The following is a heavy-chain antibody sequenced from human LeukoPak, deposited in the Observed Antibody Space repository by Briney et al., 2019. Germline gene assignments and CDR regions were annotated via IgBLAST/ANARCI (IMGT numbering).Heavy chain of an antibody. Sequence: GASVKVSCKASGYTFTSYGISWVRQAPGQGLEWMGWISAYNGNTNYAQKLQGRVTMTTDTSTSTAYMELRSLRSDDTAVYYCARDTNYYGSGSNWYSYWGQGTLVTVSS. D-gene: IGHD3-10*01. V-gene: IGHV1-18*01. J-gene: IGHJ4*02. CDR1: GYTFTSYG. CDR3: ARDTNYYGSGSNWYSY. CDR2: ISAYNGNT.